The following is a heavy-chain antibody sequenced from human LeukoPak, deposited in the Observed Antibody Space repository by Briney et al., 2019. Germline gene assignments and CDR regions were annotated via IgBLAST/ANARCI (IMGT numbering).Heavy chain of an antibody. CDR2: IYYSGST. J-gene: IGHJ4*02. V-gene: IGHV4-59*01. Sequence: PSETLSLTCTVSGGSISSYYWSWIQPPPGEGLEWIGYIYYSGSTNYNPSLKSRVTISVDTSKNQFSLKLSSVTAADTAVYYCARGQYKYGYYFDSWGQGTLVTVSS. CDR3: ARGQYKYGYYFDS. D-gene: IGHD5-18*01. CDR1: GGSISSYY.